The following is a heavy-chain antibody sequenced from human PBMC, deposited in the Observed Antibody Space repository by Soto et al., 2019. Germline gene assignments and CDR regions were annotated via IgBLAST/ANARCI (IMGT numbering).Heavy chain of an antibody. CDR1: GFTFSDYY. V-gene: IGHV3-11*06. CDR2: ISSSSSYT. J-gene: IGHJ4*02. D-gene: IGHD1-26*01. CDR3: ATGVRYSGSYYVY. Sequence: QVQLVESGGGLVKPGGSLRLSCAASGFTFSDYYMSWIRQAPGKGLEWVSYISSSSSYTNYADSVKGRFTISRDNAKNSLYLQMNSLRAEDTAVYYCATGVRYSGSYYVYWGQGTLVTVSS.